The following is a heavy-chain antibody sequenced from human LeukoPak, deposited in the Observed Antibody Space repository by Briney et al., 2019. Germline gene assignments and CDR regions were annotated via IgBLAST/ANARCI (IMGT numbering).Heavy chain of an antibody. J-gene: IGHJ4*02. Sequence: PGGSLRLSCAASGFTVSSSYMSWVRQAPGKGLEWVSVIYSGGSTYYADSVKGRFTISRDNSKNTLYLQMNSLRAEDTAVYYCAKRGGYSYGYSFDYWGQGTLVTVSS. D-gene: IGHD5-18*01. CDR3: AKRGGYSYGYSFDY. V-gene: IGHV3-66*04. CDR2: IYSGGST. CDR1: GFTVSSSY.